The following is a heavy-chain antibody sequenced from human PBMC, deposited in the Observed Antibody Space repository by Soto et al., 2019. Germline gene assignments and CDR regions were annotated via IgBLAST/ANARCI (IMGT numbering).Heavy chain of an antibody. J-gene: IGHJ4*02. D-gene: IGHD6-19*01. CDR1: GGSISSYY. CDR3: ARGIAVVFIDY. Sequence: PSETLSLTCTVSGGSISSYYWSWIRQPPGKGLEWIGYIYYSGSTNYNPSLKSRVTISVDTSKNQFSLKLSSVTAADTAVYYCARGIAVVFIDYGGQGTRVTVPS. V-gene: IGHV4-59*01. CDR2: IYYSGST.